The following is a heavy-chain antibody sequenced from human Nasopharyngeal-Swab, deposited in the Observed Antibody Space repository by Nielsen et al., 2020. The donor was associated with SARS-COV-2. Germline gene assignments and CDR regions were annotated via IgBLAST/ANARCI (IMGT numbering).Heavy chain of an antibody. Sequence: GSLRLSCTVSCVSITSQYWSWLLQPPGTVLEWLGYISHNSGTSYNPSLKSRVTMFMDTSKNQFSLRLRSVTAADTAVYYCAKEGATGWFDPWGQGTLVTVSS. J-gene: IGHJ5*02. CDR3: AKEGATGWFDP. V-gene: IGHV4-59*11. CDR2: ISHNSGT. CDR1: CVSITSQY.